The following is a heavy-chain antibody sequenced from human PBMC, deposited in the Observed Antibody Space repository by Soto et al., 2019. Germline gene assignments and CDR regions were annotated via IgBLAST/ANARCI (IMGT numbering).Heavy chain of an antibody. V-gene: IGHV4-34*01. CDR2: INHSGST. D-gene: IGHD3-3*01. Sequence: QVQLQQWGAGLLKPSETLSLTCAVYGGSFSGYYWSWIRQPPGKGLEWIGEINHSGSTNYNPSLRTRVTISVDTSKNQFSLNLSSVTAAETAVYLCARGLGRHSDYWGQGTLVTVSS. J-gene: IGHJ4*02. CDR1: GGSFSGYY. CDR3: ARGLGRHSDY.